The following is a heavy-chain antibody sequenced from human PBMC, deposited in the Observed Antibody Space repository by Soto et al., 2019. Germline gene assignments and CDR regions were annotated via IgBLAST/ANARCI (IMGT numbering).Heavy chain of an antibody. CDR2: ISGSGGST. D-gene: IGHD3-10*01. J-gene: IGHJ5*02. CDR3: AEKKGGLWFGALIRDDHWFDP. CDR1: GFTFSSYA. Sequence: GGSLRLACAASGFTFSSYAMSWARQAPGKGLEWVSAISGSGGSTYYADSVKGRFTISRDNSKNTLYLQMNSLRAEDTAVYYCAEKKGGLWFGALIRDDHWFDPWGQGTLVTVSS. V-gene: IGHV3-23*01.